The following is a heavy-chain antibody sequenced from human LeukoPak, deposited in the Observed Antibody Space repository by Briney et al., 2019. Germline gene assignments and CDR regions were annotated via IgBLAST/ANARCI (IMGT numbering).Heavy chain of an antibody. J-gene: IGHJ6*03. CDR3: ARGYYDILTGPTDYYMDV. Sequence: ASVKVSCKASGYTFTSYAMNWVRQAPGQGLEWMGIINPSGGSTSYAQKFQGRVTMTRDMSTSTVYMELSSLRSEDTAVYYCARGYYDILTGPTDYYMDVWGKGTTVTVSS. CDR2: INPSGGST. D-gene: IGHD3-9*01. V-gene: IGHV1-46*01. CDR1: GYTFTSYA.